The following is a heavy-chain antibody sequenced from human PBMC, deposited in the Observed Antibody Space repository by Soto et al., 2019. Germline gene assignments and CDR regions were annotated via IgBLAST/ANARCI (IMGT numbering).Heavy chain of an antibody. V-gene: IGHV1-18*01. J-gene: IGHJ3*02. CDR2: ISAYNGNT. D-gene: IGHD6-19*01. CDR3: ARPKYSSGWDDAFDI. CDR1: GYTFTSYG. Sequence: ASVKVSCKASGYTFTSYGISWVRQAPGQGLEWMGWISAYNGNTNYAQKLQGRVTMTTDTSTSTAYMELRSLRSDDTAVYYCARPKYSSGWDDAFDIWGQGTMVTVSS.